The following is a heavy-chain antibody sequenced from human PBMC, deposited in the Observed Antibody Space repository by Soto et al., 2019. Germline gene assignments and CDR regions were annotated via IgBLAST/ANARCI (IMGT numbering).Heavy chain of an antibody. CDR3: AKDIAPDPLLSPSTGYYGMDV. D-gene: IGHD2-2*01. V-gene: IGHV3-9*01. CDR1: GFTFDDYA. J-gene: IGHJ6*02. Sequence: DVQLVESGGGLVQPGRSLRLSCAASGFTFDDYAMHWVRQAPGKGLEWVSGISWNSGSRVYADSVKGRFTISRDTAKNSLYLQMNSLRAEDTALYYCAKDIAPDPLLSPSTGYYGMDVWGQGTTVTVSS. CDR2: ISWNSGSR.